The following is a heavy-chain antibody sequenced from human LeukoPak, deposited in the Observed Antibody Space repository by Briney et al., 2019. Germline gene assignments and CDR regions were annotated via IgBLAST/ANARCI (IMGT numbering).Heavy chain of an antibody. D-gene: IGHD2-21*01. Sequence: PGRSLRLSCAASGFTFDDYAMHWVRQAPGKGLEWVSGISWNSGSIGYADSVKGRFTISRDNAKNSLYLQMNSLRAEDTAVYFCARSKMWPPSFDYWGQGTPVTVSS. V-gene: IGHV3-9*01. CDR2: ISWNSGSI. CDR3: ARSKMWPPSFDY. J-gene: IGHJ4*02. CDR1: GFTFDDYA.